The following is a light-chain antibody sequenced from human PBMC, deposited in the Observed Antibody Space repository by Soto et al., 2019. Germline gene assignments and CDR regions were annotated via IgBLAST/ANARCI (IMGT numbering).Light chain of an antibody. CDR1: QSVSSTY. V-gene: IGKV3D-11*02. J-gene: IGKJ1*01. CDR3: QQRSNWQT. Sequence: IVFTQSPGTLSLYPGERATLSCRASQSVSSTYLAWYQQKPGQAPRLLIYDASNRATGIPARFSGSGSGTDFTLTISSLEPEDFAVYYCQQRSNWQTFGQGTKVDIK. CDR2: DAS.